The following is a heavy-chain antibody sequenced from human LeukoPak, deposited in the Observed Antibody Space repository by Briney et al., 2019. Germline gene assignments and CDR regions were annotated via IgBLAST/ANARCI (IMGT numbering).Heavy chain of an antibody. J-gene: IGHJ3*02. Sequence: PGGSLRLSCAASGFTVSTNYMSWVRQAPGEGLEWVSVIYSDGRTYYADSVKGRFTISRDNSKNTLYLQMNSLRAEDTAVYYCARDSGRFDVFDIWGQGTMVTVPS. CDR1: GFTVSTNY. V-gene: IGHV3-53*01. D-gene: IGHD3-10*01. CDR3: ARDSGRFDVFDI. CDR2: IYSDGRT.